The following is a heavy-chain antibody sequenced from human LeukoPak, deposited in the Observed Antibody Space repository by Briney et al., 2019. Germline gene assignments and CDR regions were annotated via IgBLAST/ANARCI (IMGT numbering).Heavy chain of an antibody. J-gene: IGHJ4*02. CDR3: ARGAKWAYYFDY. V-gene: IGHV3-9*01. Sequence: PGGSLRLSCAASGFTFDDYAMHWVRQAPGKGLEWVSGISWNSGTIGYADSVKGRFTISRDNAKNSLYLHLNSLTAEDTAVYYCARGAKWAYYFDYWGQGTLVTVSS. CDR2: ISWNSGTI. CDR1: GFTFDDYA. D-gene: IGHD1-26*01.